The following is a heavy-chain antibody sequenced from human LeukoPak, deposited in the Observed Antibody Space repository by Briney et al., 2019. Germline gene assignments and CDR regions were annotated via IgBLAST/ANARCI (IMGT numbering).Heavy chain of an antibody. CDR2: ISYDGSNK. J-gene: IGHJ3*02. V-gene: IGHV3-30-3*01. CDR3: AREFPIVGATRGVNAFDI. D-gene: IGHD1-26*01. CDR1: GFTFSSYA. Sequence: GGSLRLSCAASGFTFSSYAMHWVRQAPGKGLEWVAVISYDGSNKYYADSVKGRFTISRDNSKNTLYLQMNSLRAEDTAVYYCAREFPIVGATRGVNAFDIWGQGTMVTVSS.